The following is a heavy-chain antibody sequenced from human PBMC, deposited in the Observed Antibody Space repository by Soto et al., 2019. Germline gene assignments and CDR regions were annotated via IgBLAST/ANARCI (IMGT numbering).Heavy chain of an antibody. J-gene: IGHJ6*02. CDR3: XXXXXXXXXDV. Sequence: QVQLVESGGGVVQPGRSLRLSCAASGFTFSSYGMHWVRQAPGKGLEWVAVISYDGSNKYYADSVKGRFTISRDNXXXXXXXXXXXXXXXXXXXXXXXXXXXXXXXDVWGQGTTVTVSS. CDR2: ISYDGSNK. V-gene: IGHV3-30*03. CDR1: GFTFSSYG.